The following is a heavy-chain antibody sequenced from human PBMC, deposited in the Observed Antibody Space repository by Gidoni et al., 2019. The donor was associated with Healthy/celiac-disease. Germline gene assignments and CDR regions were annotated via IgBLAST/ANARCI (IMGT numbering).Heavy chain of an antibody. CDR2: IIPILGIA. CDR1: GGTFSSYT. D-gene: IGHD2-15*01. CDR3: ARGYCSGGSCYSDEYFQH. J-gene: IGHJ1*01. V-gene: IGHV1-69*02. Sequence: QVQLVQSGAEVKKPGSSVKVSCKASGGTFSSYTISWVRQAPGQGLEWMGRIIPILGIANYAQKFQGRVTITADKSTSTAYMELSSLRSEDTAVYYCARGYCSGGSCYSDEYFQHWGQGTLVTVSS.